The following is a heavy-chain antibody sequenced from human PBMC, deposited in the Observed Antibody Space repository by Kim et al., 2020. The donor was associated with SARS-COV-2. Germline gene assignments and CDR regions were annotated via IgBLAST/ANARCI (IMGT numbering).Heavy chain of an antibody. D-gene: IGHD3-10*01. J-gene: IGHJ6*02. CDR1: GYSFTSYW. CDR2: IYPGDSDT. Sequence: GESLKISCKGSGYSFTSYWIGWVRQMPGKGLEWMGIIYPGDSDTSYSPSFQGQVTISADKSISTAYLQWSSLKASDTAMYYCARNQWYYYGSGSYYYYGMDVWGQGTTVTVSS. V-gene: IGHV5-51*01. CDR3: ARNQWYYYGSGSYYYYGMDV.